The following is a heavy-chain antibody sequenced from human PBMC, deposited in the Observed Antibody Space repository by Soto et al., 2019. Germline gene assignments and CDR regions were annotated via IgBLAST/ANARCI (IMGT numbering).Heavy chain of an antibody. J-gene: IGHJ6*02. CDR3: AIDDYGDNYYYGMDV. CDR1: GGSISSGDYY. CDR2: IYYSGST. D-gene: IGHD4-17*01. V-gene: IGHV4-30-4*01. Sequence: SETLSLTCTVSGGSISSGDYYWSWIRQPPGKGLEWIGYIYYSGSTYYNPSLKSRVTISVDTSKNQFSLKLSSVTAADTAVYYCAIDDYGDNYYYGMDVWGQGTTVTVSS.